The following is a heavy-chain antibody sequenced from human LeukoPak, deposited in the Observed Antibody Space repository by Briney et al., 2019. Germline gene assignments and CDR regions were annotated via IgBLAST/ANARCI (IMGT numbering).Heavy chain of an antibody. D-gene: IGHD1-14*01. CDR1: GFTFSSYG. CDR2: ISYDGSNK. J-gene: IGHJ3*02. CDR3: AKLRGPRGNLDAFDI. V-gene: IGHV3-30*18. Sequence: PGRSLRLSCAASGFTFSSYGMHWVRQAPGKGLEWVAVISYDGSNKYYADSVKGRFTISRDNSKNTLYLQMNSLRAEDTAVYYCAKLRGPRGNLDAFDIWGQGTMVTVSS.